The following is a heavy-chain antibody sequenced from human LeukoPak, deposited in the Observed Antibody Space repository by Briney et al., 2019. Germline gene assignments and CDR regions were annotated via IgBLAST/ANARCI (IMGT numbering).Heavy chain of an antibody. CDR1: GGSISSYY. CDR3: ARVANSSWYVRWFDP. V-gene: IGHV4-59*01. CDR2: IYYSGST. J-gene: IGHJ5*02. Sequence: PSETLSLTCTVSGGSISSYYWSWIRQPPGKGLEWIGYIYYSGSTNYNPSLKSRVTISVDTSKNQFSLKLSSVTAADTAVYYCARVANSSWYVRWFDPWGQGTLVTVSS. D-gene: IGHD6-13*01.